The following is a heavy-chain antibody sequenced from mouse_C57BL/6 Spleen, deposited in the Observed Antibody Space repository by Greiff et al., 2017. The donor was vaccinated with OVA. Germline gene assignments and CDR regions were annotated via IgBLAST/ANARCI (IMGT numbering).Heavy chain of an antibody. Sequence: VQLQQSGAELVKPGASVKISCKASGYAFSNYWMNWVKQRPGKGLEWIGQIYPGDGGTNYNGKFKGKATLTADKSSSTAYMQLSSLTSEDSAVYFGATTYYEGAMDYWGQGTSVTVSS. CDR2: IYPGDGGT. CDR1: GYAFSNYW. J-gene: IGHJ4*01. CDR3: ATTYYEGAMDY. D-gene: IGHD1-1*01. V-gene: IGHV1-80*01.